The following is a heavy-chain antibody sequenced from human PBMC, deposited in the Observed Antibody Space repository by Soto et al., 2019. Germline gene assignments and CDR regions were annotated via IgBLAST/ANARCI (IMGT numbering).Heavy chain of an antibody. CDR2: ISGSGFKK. CDR1: GFIFEKFG. CDR3: AKNQGVELVPLATVDWFDP. J-gene: IGHJ5*02. V-gene: IGHV3-23*01. D-gene: IGHD2-2*01. Sequence: GWSLRLSCAASGFIFEKFGMSWVRQAPGKGLEWISSISGSGFKKYYADSVKGRFTISRDNSKSTVYLELNNLSAEDTAVYHCAKNQGVELVPLATVDWFDPWGQGSVVTVSS.